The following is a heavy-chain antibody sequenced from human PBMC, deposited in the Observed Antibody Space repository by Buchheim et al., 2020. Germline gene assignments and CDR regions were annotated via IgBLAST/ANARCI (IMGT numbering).Heavy chain of an antibody. V-gene: IGHV3-30*18. Sequence: QVQLVESGGGVVQPGRSLRLSCAASGFTFSSYGMHWVRQAPGKGLEWVAVISYDGSNKYYADSVKGRFTISRDNSKNTLYLQMNSLRAEDTAVYYCAKVAYYDFWSGYWKLRSQGGSNYYYGMDVWGQGTT. J-gene: IGHJ6*02. CDR3: AKVAYYDFWSGYWKLRSQGGSNYYYGMDV. D-gene: IGHD3-3*01. CDR2: ISYDGSNK. CDR1: GFTFSSYG.